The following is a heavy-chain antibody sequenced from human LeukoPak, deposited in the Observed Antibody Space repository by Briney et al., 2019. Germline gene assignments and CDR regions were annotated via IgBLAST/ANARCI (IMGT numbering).Heavy chain of an antibody. J-gene: IGHJ4*02. Sequence: GGSLRLSCAASGFTFSSYSMNWVRQAPGKGLEWVSSISSSSSYIYHADSVKGRFTISRDNAKNSLYLQMNSLRAEDTAVYYCARDGMSGWTYWGQGTLVTVSS. CDR1: GFTFSSYS. CDR3: ARDGMSGWTY. V-gene: IGHV3-21*01. D-gene: IGHD6-19*01. CDR2: ISSSSSYI.